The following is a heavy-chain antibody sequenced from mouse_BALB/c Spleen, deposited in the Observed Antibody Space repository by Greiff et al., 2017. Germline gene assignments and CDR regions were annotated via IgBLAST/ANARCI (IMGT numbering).Heavy chain of an antibody. CDR3: ARGDYRYDGDAMDY. CDR1: GFTFSDYG. CDR2: ISNLAYSI. Sequence: EVKVVESGGGLVQPGGSRKLSCAASGFTFSDYGMAWVRQAPGKGPEWVAFISNLAYSIYYADTVTGRFTISRENAKNTLYLEMSSLRSEDTAMYYCARGDYRYDGDAMDYWGQGTSVTVSS. D-gene: IGHD2-14*01. V-gene: IGHV5-15*02. J-gene: IGHJ4*01.